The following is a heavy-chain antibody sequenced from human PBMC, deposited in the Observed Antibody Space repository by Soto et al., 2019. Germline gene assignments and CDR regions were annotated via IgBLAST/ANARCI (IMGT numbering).Heavy chain of an antibody. CDR1: GGSFSGYY. D-gene: IGHD6-19*01. Sequence: SETLSLTCAVYGGSFSGYYWSWIRQPPGKGLEWIGEINHSGSTNYNPSLKSRVTISVDTSKNQFSLKLSSVTAADTAVYYCARGLWSASSGWYGAFDIWGQGTMVTVSS. J-gene: IGHJ3*02. V-gene: IGHV4-34*01. CDR2: INHSGST. CDR3: ARGLWSASSGWYGAFDI.